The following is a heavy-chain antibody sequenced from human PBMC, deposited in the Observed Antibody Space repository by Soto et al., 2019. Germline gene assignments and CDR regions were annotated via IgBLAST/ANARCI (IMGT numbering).Heavy chain of an antibody. CDR2: ISSYNGNT. V-gene: IGHV1-18*04. D-gene: IGHD2-2*01. Sequence: ASVKVSCKASGHTFTSYGISWVRQAPGQGLEWMGWISSYNGNTNYAQKVQGRVTMTTDTSTSTTYMELRSLRSDDTAVYYCARGPRYCSSTSCFSGVTWFDPWG. J-gene: IGHJ5*02. CDR3: ARGPRYCSSTSCFSGVTWFDP. CDR1: GHTFTSYG.